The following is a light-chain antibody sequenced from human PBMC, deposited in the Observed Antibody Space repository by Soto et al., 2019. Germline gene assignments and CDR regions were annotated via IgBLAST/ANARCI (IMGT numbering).Light chain of an antibody. J-gene: IGKJ5*01. V-gene: IGKV1-9*01. CDR2: AAS. Sequence: IHLTQSPSSLSASVGYSVTITCRASQVISSFLALYQQKPGKAPKLLIYAASTLPSGVPSRFSGSGSGTDFTLTISSLQPEDFATYFCQQPNSYPITFGQGTRLEIK. CDR1: QVISSF. CDR3: QQPNSYPIT.